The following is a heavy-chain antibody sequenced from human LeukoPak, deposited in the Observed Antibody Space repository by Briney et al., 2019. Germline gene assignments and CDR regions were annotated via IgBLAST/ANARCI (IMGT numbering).Heavy chain of an antibody. D-gene: IGHD3-22*01. CDR3: TKEGYYDSGGYHPWGTEDY. J-gene: IGHJ4*02. Sequence: ASVKVSCKASGYTFTGYYMHWVRQAPGQGLEWMGRINPNSGGTNYAQKFQGRVTMTRDTSISTAYMELSRLRSDDTAVYYCTKEGYYDSGGYHPWGTEDYWGQGTLVTVSS. CDR2: INPNSGGT. V-gene: IGHV1-2*06. CDR1: GYTFTGYY.